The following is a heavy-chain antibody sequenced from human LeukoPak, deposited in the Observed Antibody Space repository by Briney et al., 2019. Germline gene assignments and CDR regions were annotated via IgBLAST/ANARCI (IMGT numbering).Heavy chain of an antibody. Sequence: GGSLRLSCAASGFTFSSYGMHWVRQAPGKGPEWVAVIWYDGSNKYYADSVKGRFTISRDNSKNTLYLQMNSLRAEDTAVYYCARYSSGWTRGVYYYYYGMDVWGKGTTVTVSS. CDR3: ARYSSGWTRGVYYYYYGMDV. D-gene: IGHD6-19*01. V-gene: IGHV3-33*01. CDR2: IWYDGSNK. CDR1: GFTFSSYG. J-gene: IGHJ6*04.